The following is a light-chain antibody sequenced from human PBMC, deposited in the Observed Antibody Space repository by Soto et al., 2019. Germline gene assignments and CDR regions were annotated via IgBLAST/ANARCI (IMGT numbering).Light chain of an antibody. CDR3: ATWDDSLNGPV. CDR1: GSNIGSNT. Sequence: QAVVTQPPSASGTPGQSVTISCSGSGSNIGSNTVNWYQQLPGTAPKLLICTNNQRPSGVPDRFSGSKSGTSASLAITGLQSEDEADYYCATWDDSLNGPVFGGGTQLTVL. J-gene: IGLJ3*02. CDR2: TNN. V-gene: IGLV1-44*01.